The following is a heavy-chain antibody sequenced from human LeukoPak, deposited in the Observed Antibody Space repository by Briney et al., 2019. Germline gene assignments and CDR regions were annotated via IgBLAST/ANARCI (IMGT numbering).Heavy chain of an antibody. J-gene: IGHJ3*02. CDR2: TYYRSKWYN. CDR3: ARDPSSSWYGAFDI. V-gene: IGHV6-1*01. D-gene: IGHD6-13*01. CDR1: GDSVSSNSAA. Sequence: SQTLSLTCAISGDSVSSNSAAWNWIRQSPSRGIEWLGRTYYRSKWYNDYAVSVKSRITINPDTSKNQSSLQLNSVTPEDTAVYYCARDPSSSWYGAFDIWGQGTMVTVSS.